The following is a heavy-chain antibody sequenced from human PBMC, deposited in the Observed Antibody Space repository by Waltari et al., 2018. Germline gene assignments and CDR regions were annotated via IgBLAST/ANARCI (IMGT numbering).Heavy chain of an antibody. V-gene: IGHV3-23*01. CDR3: AKVRSVTTGPDAFDI. D-gene: IGHD4-17*01. J-gene: IGHJ3*02. CDR1: GFTFSSYA. CDR2: IMVSGGST. Sequence: EVQLLESGGGLVQPGGSLRLSCAASGFTFSSYAMSWVRQAPGKGLEWVSAIMVSGGSTYDADSVKGRFTISRDNSKNTLYLQMNSLRAEDTAVYYCAKVRSVTTGPDAFDIWGQGTMVTVSS.